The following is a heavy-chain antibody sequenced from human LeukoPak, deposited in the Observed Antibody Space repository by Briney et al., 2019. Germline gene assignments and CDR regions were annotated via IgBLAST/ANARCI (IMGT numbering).Heavy chain of an antibody. D-gene: IGHD4-17*01. CDR1: GGTFSSYA. CDR2: IIPIFGTA. CDR3: ARGQNNDYGDYDGWGH. Sequence: SVKVSCKASGGTFSSYAISWVRQAPGQGLEWMGGIIPIFGTANYAQKFQGGVTITADESTSTAYMELSRLTSDDTAVYYCARGQNNDYGDYDGWGHWGQGTLVTVSS. V-gene: IGHV1-69*01. J-gene: IGHJ4*02.